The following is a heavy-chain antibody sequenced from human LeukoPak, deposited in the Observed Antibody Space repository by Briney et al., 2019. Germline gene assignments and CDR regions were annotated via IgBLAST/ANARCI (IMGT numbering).Heavy chain of an antibody. Sequence: GGSLRLSCAAPGFTFSSYAMSWVRQAPGKGLEWVSAISGSGGSTYYADSVKGRFTISRDNSKNTLYLQMNSLRAEDTAVYYCAKEPYDFWSGYYRYWGQGTLVTVSS. V-gene: IGHV3-23*01. CDR1: GFTFSSYA. J-gene: IGHJ4*02. CDR2: ISGSGGST. CDR3: AKEPYDFWSGYYRY. D-gene: IGHD3-3*01.